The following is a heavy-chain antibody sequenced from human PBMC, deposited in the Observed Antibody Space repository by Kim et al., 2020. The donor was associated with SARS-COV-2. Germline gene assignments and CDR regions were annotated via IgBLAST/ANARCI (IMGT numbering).Heavy chain of an antibody. CDR3: AMERSGIVVVTATFDY. J-gene: IGHJ4*02. V-gene: IGHV3-30*03. CDR2: ISYDGSNK. D-gene: IGHD2-21*02. CDR1: GFTFSSYG. Sequence: GGSLRLSCAASGFTFSSYGMHWVRQAPGKGLEWVAVISYDGSNKYYADSVKGRFTISRDNSKNPLYLQMNSLRSEDTAVYYCAMERSGIVVVTATFDYWGQGTLVTVSS.